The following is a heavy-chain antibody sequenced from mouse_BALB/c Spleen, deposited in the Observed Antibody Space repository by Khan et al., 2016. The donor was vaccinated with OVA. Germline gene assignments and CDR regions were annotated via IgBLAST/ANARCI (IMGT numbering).Heavy chain of an antibody. Sequence: QVQLKESGPGLVAPSQSLSITCTVSGFSLTSYGIHWVRQPPGKGLEWLGIIWAGGSKNYNSALMSGLSLSKDNSRSQDSLKMQSLQTDDTAMYCCTRNRESDYFDYWGQGTTLTVSS. J-gene: IGHJ2*01. CDR3: TRNRESDYFDY. CDR1: GFSLTSYG. CDR2: IWAGGSK. V-gene: IGHV2-9*02.